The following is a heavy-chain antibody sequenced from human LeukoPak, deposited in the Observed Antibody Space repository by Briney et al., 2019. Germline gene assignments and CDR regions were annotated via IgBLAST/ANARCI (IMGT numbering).Heavy chain of an antibody. CDR2: IIPILGIA. V-gene: IGHV1-69*04. CDR3: ARGTQWRGPFDY. CDR1: GGTFSSYA. Sequence: SVKVSCKASGGTFSSYAISWVRQAPGQGLEWMGRIIPILGIANYAQKFQGRVTMTRDTSTSTVYMELSSLRSEDTAVYYCARGTQWRGPFDYWGQGTLVTVSS. D-gene: IGHD6-19*01. J-gene: IGHJ4*02.